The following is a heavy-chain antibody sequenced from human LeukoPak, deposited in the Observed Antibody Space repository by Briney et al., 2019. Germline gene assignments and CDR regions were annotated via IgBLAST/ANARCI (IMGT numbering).Heavy chain of an antibody. CDR2: ISNNGDTI. CDR1: GFTFRDYY. V-gene: IGHV3-11*01. CDR3: ARDPQAWEVPLDS. J-gene: IGHJ4*02. D-gene: IGHD2-2*01. Sequence: GGSLRLSCAASGFTFRDYYMHWVRQTPGKGLEWISYISNNGDTIYYADSVKGRFTISRDNAKNSLFLQMNSLSAEDTAVYYCARDPQAWEVPLDSWGQGTLVTVFS.